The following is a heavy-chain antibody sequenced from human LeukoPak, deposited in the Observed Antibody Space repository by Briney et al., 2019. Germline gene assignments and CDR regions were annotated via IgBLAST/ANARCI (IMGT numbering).Heavy chain of an antibody. CDR1: GGSLSSSSYY. CDR2: IYYSGRT. V-gene: IGHV4-39*01. Sequence: SETLSLTCTVSGGSLSSSSYYWGWIRHPPGKGLEWIGSIYYSGRTYYNPSLKSRVTISVDTSKNQFSLKLSSVTAADTAVYYCATGQYYSGSSYNTFDYWGQGTLVTVSS. D-gene: IGHD3-10*01. CDR3: ATGQYYSGSSYNTFDY. J-gene: IGHJ4*02.